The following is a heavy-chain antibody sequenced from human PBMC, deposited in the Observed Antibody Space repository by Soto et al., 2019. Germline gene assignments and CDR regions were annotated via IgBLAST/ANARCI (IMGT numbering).Heavy chain of an antibody. CDR2: ISGSGSSI. D-gene: IGHD3-10*01. CDR1: GFTFSSYA. V-gene: IGHV3-21*01. J-gene: IGHJ3*02. CDR3: ARDRLTGGAFDI. Sequence: GGSLRLSCAASGFTFSSYAMKLVRQAPGKGLEWVSSISGSGSSIYYADSVKGRFTISRDNAKNSLYLEMNSLRAEDTAVYYCARDRLTGGAFDIWGQGTMVTVSS.